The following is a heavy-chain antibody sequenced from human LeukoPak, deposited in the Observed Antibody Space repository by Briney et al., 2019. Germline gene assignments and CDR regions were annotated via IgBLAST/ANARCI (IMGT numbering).Heavy chain of an antibody. Sequence: PSQTLSLTCTVSGGSISSGDYYWSWIRQPPGKGLEWIGYIYYSGSTYYNPSLKSRVTISVDTSKNQFSLKLSSVTAADTAVYYCAALCSSTSCYGDGMDVWGQGTTVTVSS. V-gene: IGHV4-30-4*01. CDR3: AALCSSTSCYGDGMDV. CDR2: IYYSGST. CDR1: GGSISSGDYY. J-gene: IGHJ6*02. D-gene: IGHD2-2*01.